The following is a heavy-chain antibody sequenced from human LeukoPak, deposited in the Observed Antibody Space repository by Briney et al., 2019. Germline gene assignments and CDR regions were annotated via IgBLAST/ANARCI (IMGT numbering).Heavy chain of an antibody. Sequence: GGSLRLSCAASGFTFTTYWMSWVRQAPGKVLEWVANINQDGSEKYYVDSVKGRFTISRDNAKTSLYLQMNSLRAEGTAVYFCVRAIGSNTLWGQGTLVTVSS. CDR2: INQDGSEK. V-gene: IGHV3-7*01. CDR3: VRAIGSNTL. J-gene: IGHJ4*02. D-gene: IGHD4-23*01. CDR1: GFTFTTYW.